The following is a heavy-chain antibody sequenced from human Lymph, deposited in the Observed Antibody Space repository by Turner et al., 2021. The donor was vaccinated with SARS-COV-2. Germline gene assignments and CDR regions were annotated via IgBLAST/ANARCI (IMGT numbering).Heavy chain of an antibody. V-gene: IGHV3-9*01. Sequence: EVQLVDSGGGLVQPGRSLRLSCAASGFTFDEYVMHWVRQAPGKGLEWVSGISWNSGSIGYADSVKGRFTISRDNAKNSLYLQMNSLRAEDTALYYCAKGRRFGMDVWGQGTTVTVSS. CDR1: GFTFDEYV. CDR2: ISWNSGSI. J-gene: IGHJ6*02. CDR3: AKGRRFGMDV.